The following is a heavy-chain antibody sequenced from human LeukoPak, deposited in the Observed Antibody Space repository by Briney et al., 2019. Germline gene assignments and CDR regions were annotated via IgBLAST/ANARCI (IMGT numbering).Heavy chain of an antibody. Sequence: GASVKVSCKASGGTFSSYAINWVRQATGQGLEWMGWMNPNSGNTGYAQKFQGRVTMTRNTSISAAYMELSSLRSEDTAVYYCARVGLRYLGWGQGTLVTVSS. CDR2: MNPNSGNT. CDR1: GGTFSSYA. CDR3: ARVGLRYLG. D-gene: IGHD2-2*02. J-gene: IGHJ4*02. V-gene: IGHV1-8*02.